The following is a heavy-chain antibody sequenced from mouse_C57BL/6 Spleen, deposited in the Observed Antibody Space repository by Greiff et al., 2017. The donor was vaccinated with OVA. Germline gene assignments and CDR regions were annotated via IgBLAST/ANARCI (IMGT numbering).Heavy chain of an antibody. J-gene: IGHJ2*01. CDR3: AVSYYEWGYFDY. V-gene: IGHV3-6*01. CDR2: ISYDGSN. Sequence: EVQLQESGPGLVKPSQSLSLTCSVTGYSITSGYYWNWIRQFPGNKLEWMGYISYDGSNNYNPSLKNRISITRDTSKNQFFLKLNSVTTEDTATYYCAVSYYEWGYFDYWGQGTTLTVSS. CDR1: GYSITSGYY. D-gene: IGHD1-1*01.